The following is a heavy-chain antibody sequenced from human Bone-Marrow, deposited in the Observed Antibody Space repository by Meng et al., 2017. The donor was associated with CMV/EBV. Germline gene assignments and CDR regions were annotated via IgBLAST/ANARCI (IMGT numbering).Heavy chain of an antibody. Sequence: GGSLRLSCAASGFTFSSYSMNWVRQAPGKGLEWVSYISSSSSTIYYADSVKGRFTISRDNAKNSLYLQMNSLRAEDTAVYYCARDPPSQPARYCSSTSCDRDLLYYYGMDVWGQGTTVTVSS. CDR2: ISSSSSTI. D-gene: IGHD2-2*01. CDR1: GFTFSSYS. J-gene: IGHJ6*01. CDR3: ARDPPSQPARYCSSTSCDRDLLYYYGMDV. V-gene: IGHV3-48*04.